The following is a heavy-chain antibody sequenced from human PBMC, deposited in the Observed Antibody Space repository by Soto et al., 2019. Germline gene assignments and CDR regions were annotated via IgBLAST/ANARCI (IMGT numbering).Heavy chain of an antibody. D-gene: IGHD2-2*01. CDR1: GYTFTSYY. J-gene: IGHJ6*03. CDR3: ARAAADYYYYYYMDV. CDR2: INPSGGST. Sequence: QVQLVQSGAEVKKPGASVKVSCKASGYTFTSYYMHWVRQAPGQGLEWMGIINPSGGSTSYAQKFQGRVTMTRDTSTSTVYMELSSLRSEDTAVYYCARAAADYYYYYYMDVWGKGTTVTVSS. V-gene: IGHV1-46*03.